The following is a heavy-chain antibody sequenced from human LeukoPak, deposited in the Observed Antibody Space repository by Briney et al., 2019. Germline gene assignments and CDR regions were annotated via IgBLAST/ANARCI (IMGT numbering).Heavy chain of an antibody. Sequence: PGGSLRLSCAASGFPFSSYAIHWVRQAPGKGPEWVAVISYDGRDSHHADSVKRRFTISRDNSKNTLYLQMTSLRPEDTAVYFCAKDRMPIATYYFDIWGQGTLVTVSS. CDR3: AKDRMPIATYYFDI. CDR1: GFPFSSYA. CDR2: ISYDGRDS. D-gene: IGHD2-15*01. J-gene: IGHJ4*02. V-gene: IGHV3-30*04.